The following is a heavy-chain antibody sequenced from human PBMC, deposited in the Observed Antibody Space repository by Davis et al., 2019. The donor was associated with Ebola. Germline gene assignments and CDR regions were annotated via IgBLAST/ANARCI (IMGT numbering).Heavy chain of an antibody. J-gene: IGHJ4*02. CDR2: INPNSGGT. V-gene: IGHV1-2*02. D-gene: IGHD6-13*01. CDR3: ARAPLSAGGNDY. CDR1: GYTFTGYY. Sequence: ASVKVSCKASGYTFTGYYMHWVRQAPGQGLEWMGWINPNSGGTNYAQKFQGRVTMTRDTSISTAYMELSRLRSDDTAVYYCARAPLSAGGNDYWGQGTLVTVSS.